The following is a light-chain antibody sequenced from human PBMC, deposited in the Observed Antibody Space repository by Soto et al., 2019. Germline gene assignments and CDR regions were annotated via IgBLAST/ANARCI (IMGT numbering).Light chain of an antibody. CDR2: LGS. J-gene: IGKJ5*01. V-gene: IGKV2-28*01. CDR1: QSLLFSNGFHY. CDR3: MQALQTPIT. Sequence: DIVFTQSPLSLPVTPGESASISCSSSQSLLFSNGFHYLDWYLQKPGQSPQLLIYLGSSRASGVPDRFSGSGSGTDFTLKISRVEAEDVGVYYCMQALQTPITFGQGTRLEI.